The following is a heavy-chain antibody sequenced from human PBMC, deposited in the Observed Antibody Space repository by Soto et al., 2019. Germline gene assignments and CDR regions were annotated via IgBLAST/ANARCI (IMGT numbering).Heavy chain of an antibody. J-gene: IGHJ6*02. V-gene: IGHV7-4-1*01. CDR1: GYTFTSYA. Sequence: QVQLVQSGSELKKPGASVKVSCKASGYTFTSYAMNWVRQAPGQGLEWMGWINTNTGNPTYAQGFTGRVVFSLDTSVSTAYLQICSLKAEDTAVYYCASRGTRTTGTTDYYYYGMDVWGQGTTVTVSS. D-gene: IGHD1-1*01. CDR3: ASRGTRTTGTTDYYYYGMDV. CDR2: INTNTGNP.